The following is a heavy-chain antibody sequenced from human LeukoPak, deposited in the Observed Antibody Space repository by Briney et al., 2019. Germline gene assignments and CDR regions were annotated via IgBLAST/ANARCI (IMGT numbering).Heavy chain of an antibody. CDR3: ARDPMGIAVAGTGDY. CDR1: GFTFSSYG. D-gene: IGHD6-19*01. Sequence: TGGSLRLSCAASGFTFSSYGMHWVRQAPGTGLEWVSVIWYDGSKKYYADSVKGRFTTSRDNSKNTVYLHMNSLRVEDTAVYYCARDPMGIAVAGTGDYWGQGTLVTVSS. J-gene: IGHJ4*02. V-gene: IGHV3-33*01. CDR2: IWYDGSKK.